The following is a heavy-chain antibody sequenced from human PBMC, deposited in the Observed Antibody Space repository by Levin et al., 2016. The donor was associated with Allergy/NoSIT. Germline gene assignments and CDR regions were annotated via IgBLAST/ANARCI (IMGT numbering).Heavy chain of an antibody. Sequence: GESLKISCAASGFTFSSYAMSWARQAPGKGLEWVSSISSTGGNTYYADSVKGRFTISRDNSKNTLFLQMNSLRAEDTAVYYCAKDSHGSWYVSDVNYFDYWGQGTLVTVSS. J-gene: IGHJ4*02. D-gene: IGHD6-13*01. CDR1: GFTFSSYA. CDR2: ISSTGGNT. V-gene: IGHV3-23*01. CDR3: AKDSHGSWYVSDVNYFDY.